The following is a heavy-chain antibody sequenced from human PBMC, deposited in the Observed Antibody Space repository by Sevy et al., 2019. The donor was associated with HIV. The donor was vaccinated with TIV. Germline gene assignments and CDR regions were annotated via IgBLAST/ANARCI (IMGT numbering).Heavy chain of an antibody. D-gene: IGHD6-6*01. CDR1: DGSFSGYY. J-gene: IGHJ6*02. CDR2: INESGIT. V-gene: IGHV4-34*01. CDR3: ARQFQEYYYGVDV. Sequence: SETLSLTCAVHDGSFSGYYWNWIRQLPGKGLEWIGEINESGITNYNPSLKSRVTISEDRSKNQLSLKLTSVTAADTAVYYCARQFQEYYYGVDVWGQGTMVTVSS.